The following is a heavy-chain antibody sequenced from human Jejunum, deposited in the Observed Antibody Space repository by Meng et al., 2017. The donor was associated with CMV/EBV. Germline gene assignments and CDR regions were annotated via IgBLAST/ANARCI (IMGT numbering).Heavy chain of an antibody. CDR1: GGSVNNYY. Sequence: VRLQESGPGLVKPSETLSLPCTVSGGSVNNYYWSWIRQSAGKGLEWIGRFYSSDTYNYHPSLDSRVTMSLDTSKNQFSLNLRSVTAADTATYYCARGPGASTREGFDYWGLGTLVTVSS. CDR3: ARGPGASTREGFDY. CDR2: FYSSDTY. V-gene: IGHV4-4*07. J-gene: IGHJ4*02. D-gene: IGHD1-26*01.